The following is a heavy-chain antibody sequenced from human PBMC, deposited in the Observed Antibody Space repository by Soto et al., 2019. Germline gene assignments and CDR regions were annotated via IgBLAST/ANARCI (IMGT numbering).Heavy chain of an antibody. J-gene: IGHJ6*02. CDR1: GGTFSSYA. V-gene: IGHV1-69*06. CDR3: ARDCSSTSCLDYYYYGMDV. Sequence: QVQLVQSGAEVKKSGSSVKVSCKASGGTFSSYAISWVRQAPGQGLEWMGGIIPIFGTANYAQKFQGRVTITADKSTSTAYMELSSLRSEDTAVYYCARDCSSTSCLDYYYYGMDVWGQGTTVTVSS. D-gene: IGHD2-2*01. CDR2: IIPIFGTA.